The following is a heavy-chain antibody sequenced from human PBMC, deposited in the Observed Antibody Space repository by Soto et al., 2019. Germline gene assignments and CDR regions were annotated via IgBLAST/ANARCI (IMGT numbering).Heavy chain of an antibody. CDR3: ARGRRVRGVIPFYYYGMDV. CDR2: INHSGST. CDR1: GGPFSGYY. D-gene: IGHD3-10*01. Sequence: PSETLSLTCAVYGGPFSGYYWSWIRQPPGKGLEWIGEINHSGSTNYNPSLKSRVTISVDTSKNQFSLKLSSVTAADTAVYYCARGRRVRGVIPFYYYGMDVWGQGTTVTVSS. J-gene: IGHJ6*02. V-gene: IGHV4-34*01.